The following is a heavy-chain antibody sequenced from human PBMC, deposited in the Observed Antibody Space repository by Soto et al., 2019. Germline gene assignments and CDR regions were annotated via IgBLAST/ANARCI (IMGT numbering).Heavy chain of an antibody. D-gene: IGHD3-3*01. Sequence: QLQLQESGSGLIKPSQTLSLTCAVSGGSISTSDYTWSWLRQPPGRGLEWIGAVYHSGATPYMPYLNNRLTMSLEKSKYKYSLDLTSVTAADTAVSYCVGDRTIFGVAPGGGVDVWGQGTTVTVSS. CDR1: GGSISTSDYT. J-gene: IGHJ6*02. V-gene: IGHV4-30-2*01. CDR2: VYHSGAT. CDR3: VGDRTIFGVAPGGGVDV.